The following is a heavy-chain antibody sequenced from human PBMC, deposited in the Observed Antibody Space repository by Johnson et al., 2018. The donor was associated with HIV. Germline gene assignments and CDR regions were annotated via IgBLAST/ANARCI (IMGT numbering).Heavy chain of an antibody. J-gene: IGHJ3*01. CDR2: ISYDGTNK. Sequence: VQLVESGGGLVQPGGSLRLSCAASGFIFSNFDMHWVRQAPGKGLEWVAVISYDGTNKYYADPVKGRFTVSRDNAKNSLYLQMNSLRVEDTAVYYCARMAAHVSDFWGQGTMVTVSS. D-gene: IGHD5-24*01. CDR3: ARMAAHVSDF. V-gene: IGHV3-30-3*01. CDR1: GFIFSNFD.